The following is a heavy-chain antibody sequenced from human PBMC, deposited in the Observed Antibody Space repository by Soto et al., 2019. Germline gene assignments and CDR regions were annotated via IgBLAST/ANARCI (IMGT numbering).Heavy chain of an antibody. J-gene: IGHJ6*03. CDR1: GFSFRTNW. V-gene: IGHV3-74*01. CDR2: RKSDGSDT. CDR3: ARGTTDSPRGKPPYYDFWSGYTNYYYYYYMDV. D-gene: IGHD3-3*01. Sequence: PAGSLRLSCVASGFSFRTNWMHWVRQAPGKGLEWVSRRKSDGSDTIYADSVQGRFTTSRDNAKNSLYLQMNSLRAEDTAVYYCARGTTDSPRGKPPYYDFWSGYTNYYYYYYMDVWGKGTTVTVPS.